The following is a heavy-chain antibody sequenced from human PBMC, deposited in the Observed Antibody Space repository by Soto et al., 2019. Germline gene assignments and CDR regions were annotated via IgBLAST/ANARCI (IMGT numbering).Heavy chain of an antibody. D-gene: IGHD2-21*02. J-gene: IGHJ4*01. Sequence: YKLKSEDLRGLRHATKKRHEWMGWINAGNGNTKYSQKFQGRVTITRDTSASTAYMELSSLRFEDMALYYCTRSVVVVTALDYWGPGPLVTVS. V-gene: IGHV1-3*01. CDR3: TRSVVVVTALDY. CDR1: YKLKSED. CDR2: INAGNGNT.